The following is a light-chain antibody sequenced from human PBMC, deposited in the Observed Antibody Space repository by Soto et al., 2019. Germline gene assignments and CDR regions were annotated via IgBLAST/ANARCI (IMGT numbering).Light chain of an antibody. CDR2: RND. J-gene: IGLJ2*01. Sequence: QSVLTQPPSASGTPGQRVTISCSGSSCNIGSNYVYWYQQLPGTAPKLLIYRNDQRPSGVPDRFSGSKSGTSASLAISGLRSDNEADYYCAAWDDSLTAVVFGGGTQLTVL. V-gene: IGLV1-47*01. CDR1: SCNIGSNY. CDR3: AAWDDSLTAVV.